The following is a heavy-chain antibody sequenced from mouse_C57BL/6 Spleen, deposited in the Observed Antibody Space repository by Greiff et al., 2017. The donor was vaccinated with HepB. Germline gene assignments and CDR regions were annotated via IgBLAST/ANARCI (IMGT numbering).Heavy chain of an antibody. CDR3: ARGEGAWFAY. CDR2: INPNNGGT. CDR1: GYTFTDYY. V-gene: IGHV1-26*01. J-gene: IGHJ3*01. Sequence: VQLQQSGPELVKPGASVKISCKASGYTFTDYYMNWVKQSHGKSLEWIGDINPNNGGTSYNQKFKGKATLTVDKSSSTAYMELRSLTSEDSAVYYCARGEGAWFAYWGQGTLVTVSA. D-gene: IGHD3-3*01.